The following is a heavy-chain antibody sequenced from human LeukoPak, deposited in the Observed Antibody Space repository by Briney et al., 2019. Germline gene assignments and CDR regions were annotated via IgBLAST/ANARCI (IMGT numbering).Heavy chain of an antibody. Sequence: TLSLXXXXSXXSVSSXSAAWNWIRQSPSRGLEWLGRTYYRSKWYNDYAVSVKSRITINPDTSKNQFSLQLNSVTPEDTAVYYCTREVAGTGGFDYWGQGITVTVSS. CDR2: TYYRSKWYN. CDR1: XXSVSSXSAA. J-gene: IGHJ4*02. D-gene: IGHD6-13*01. V-gene: IGHV6-1*01. CDR3: TREVAGTGGFDY.